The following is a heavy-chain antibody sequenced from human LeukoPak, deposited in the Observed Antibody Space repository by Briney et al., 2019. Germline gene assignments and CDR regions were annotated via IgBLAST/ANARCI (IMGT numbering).Heavy chain of an antibody. V-gene: IGHV4-38-2*02. D-gene: IGHD5-18*01. CDR1: GYSISSGYY. CDR3: TKRRGCSFGFDYYYMDV. J-gene: IGHJ6*03. Sequence: SETLSLTCTVSGYSISSGYYWGWIRQPPGKGLEWLGSIYSSGSTYYNPSLKSRVTVSFDTSKNQFSLSLTSVTAADTAVYYCTKRRGCSFGFDYYYMDVWGRGTTVTISS. CDR2: IYSSGST.